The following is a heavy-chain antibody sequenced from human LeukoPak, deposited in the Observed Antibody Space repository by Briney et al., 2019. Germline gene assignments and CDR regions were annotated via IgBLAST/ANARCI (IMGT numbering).Heavy chain of an antibody. Sequence: SETLSLTCTVSGGSISSYYWSWIRQPPGKGLEWIGHIYYSASTNYNPSPKSRATISLDTSKNQFSLKLRSVTAADTAVYYCARDGGYPLGAFDIWGQGTMVTVSS. CDR3: ARDGGYPLGAFDI. CDR1: GGSISSYY. D-gene: IGHD6-13*01. J-gene: IGHJ3*02. CDR2: IYYSAST. V-gene: IGHV4-59*01.